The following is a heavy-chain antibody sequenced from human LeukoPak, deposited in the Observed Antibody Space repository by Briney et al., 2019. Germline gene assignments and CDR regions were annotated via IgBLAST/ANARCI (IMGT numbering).Heavy chain of an antibody. CDR2: IYYSGST. V-gene: IGHV4-30-4*01. Sequence: PSETLSLTCTVSGGSISSGDYYWSWIRQPPGKGLEWIGYIYYSGSTYYNPSLRSRVTISVDTSKNQFSLKLSSVTAADTAVYYCARDRGDDYGDYYFDYWGQGTLVTVSS. CDR1: GGSISSGDYY. D-gene: IGHD4-17*01. J-gene: IGHJ4*02. CDR3: ARDRGDDYGDYYFDY.